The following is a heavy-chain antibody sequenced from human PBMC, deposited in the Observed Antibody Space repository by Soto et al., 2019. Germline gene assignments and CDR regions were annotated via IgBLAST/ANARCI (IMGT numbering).Heavy chain of an antibody. CDR2: IYYSGST. Sequence: SETLSLTCTVSCGSISGGDYYWSWIRQPPGKGLDLIVSIYYSGSTCYNPYCQRRVTISLDTSKNQFSMNMSSVTAADTAVYYCAKEPVSITIFGVSGMDVGGRGTTVTVSS. J-gene: IGHJ6*02. CDR1: CGSISGGDYY. D-gene: IGHD3-3*01. V-gene: IGHV4-30-4*01. CDR3: AKEPVSITIFGVSGMDV.